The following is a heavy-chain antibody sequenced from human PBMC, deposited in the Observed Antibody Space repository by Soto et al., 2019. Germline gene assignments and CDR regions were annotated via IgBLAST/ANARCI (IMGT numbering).Heavy chain of an antibody. D-gene: IGHD5-18*01. CDR2: IYYSGST. CDR1: GGSISSGHYY. J-gene: IGHJ6*02. Sequence: QVQLQESGPGLVKPSQTLSLTCTVSGGSISSGHYYWSWIRQPPGKGLEWIGYIYYSGSTYYNPSLTRRVTIAVDTSKNQFSLKLSSVTGADTAVYYCARASPVVTDVLGQGTTVTVSS. CDR3: ARASPVVTDV. V-gene: IGHV4-30-4*01.